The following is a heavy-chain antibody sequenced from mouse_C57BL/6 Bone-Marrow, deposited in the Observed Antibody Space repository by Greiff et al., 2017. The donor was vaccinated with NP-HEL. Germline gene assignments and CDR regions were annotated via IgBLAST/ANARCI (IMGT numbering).Heavy chain of an antibody. Sequence: VQLQQSGAELAKPGASVKLSCKASGYTFTSYGMHWVKQRPGQGLEWIGYINPSSGYTKYHQKFTDKATLTEDKSSSTAYMQLSSLTYEDSAVYYCARGYGSSSAWFAYWGQGTLVTVSA. CDR1: GYTFTSYG. J-gene: IGHJ3*01. V-gene: IGHV1-7*01. CDR2: INPSSGYT. D-gene: IGHD1-1*01. CDR3: ARGYGSSSAWFAY.